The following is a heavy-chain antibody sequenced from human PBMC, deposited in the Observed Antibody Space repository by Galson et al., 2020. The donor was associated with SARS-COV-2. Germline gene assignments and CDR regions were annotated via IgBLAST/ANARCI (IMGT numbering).Heavy chain of an antibody. D-gene: IGHD6-19*01. CDR2: VYYHGNT. Sequence: SQTLSLTCTVSSGLISSYYWSWIRQLPGKGLEGSGYVYYHGNTNYNPSLNSRVTISVDTSKNQFSLKLSSVTAADTAVYYCAASSPHSGGWYRADYWGQGTLVTVSS. J-gene: IGHJ4*02. CDR1: SGLISSYY. CDR3: AASSPHSGGWYRADY. V-gene: IGHV4-59*01.